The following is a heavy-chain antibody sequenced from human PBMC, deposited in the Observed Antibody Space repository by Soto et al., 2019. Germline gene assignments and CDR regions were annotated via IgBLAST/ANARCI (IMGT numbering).Heavy chain of an antibody. CDR3: ARDYDFWSGSLRWFDP. Sequence: ASVNVSCKASGYTFTSYAMHWVRQAPGQRLEWMGWINAGNGNTKYSQKFQGRVTITRDTSASTAYMELSSLRSEDTAVYYCARDYDFWSGSLRWFDPWGQGTLVTVSS. CDR1: GYTFTSYA. J-gene: IGHJ5*02. CDR2: INAGNGNT. V-gene: IGHV1-3*01. D-gene: IGHD3-3*01.